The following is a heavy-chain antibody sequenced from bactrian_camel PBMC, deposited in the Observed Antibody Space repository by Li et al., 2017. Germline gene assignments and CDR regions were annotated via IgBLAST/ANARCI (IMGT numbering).Heavy chain of an antibody. J-gene: IGHJ6*01. V-gene: IGHV3S54*01. CDR3: AARGPYCYTKLSVRDFTY. Sequence: HVQLVESGGGSVQAGQSLTLSCAASGYSVRRKCLGWYRQATGKEREGVARIATGSGNTYYADSVKGRFTISQDNAKNTVYLQMNSLKPEDTAMYYCAARGPYCYTKLSVRDFTYWGQGTQVTVS. D-gene: IGHD2*01. CDR1: GYSVRRKC. CDR2: IATGSGNT.